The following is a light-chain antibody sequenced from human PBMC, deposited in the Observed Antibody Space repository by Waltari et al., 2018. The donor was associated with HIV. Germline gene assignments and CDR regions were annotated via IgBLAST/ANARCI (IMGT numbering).Light chain of an antibody. J-gene: IGKJ3*01. V-gene: IGKV1-39*01. CDR3: LQGYSSPLT. CDR2: GAS. CDR1: QSINSF. Sequence: DIQMTQSPSSLSASVGDRVTISCRTSQSINSFLNWYQQKPGKVPKLLIYGASTLESGVPWRVSGTGYGTDFSLTISNLQPEDFATYYCLQGYSSPLTFGPGTKVDIK.